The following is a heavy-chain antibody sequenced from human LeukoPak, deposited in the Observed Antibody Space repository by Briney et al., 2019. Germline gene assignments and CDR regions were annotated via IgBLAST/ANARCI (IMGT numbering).Heavy chain of an antibody. D-gene: IGHD3-10*01. CDR3: ARGRGPYGWFDP. J-gene: IGHJ5*02. Sequence: GGSLRLSCAASGFSFSNYWMRWVRQAPGKGLVWVSRISSDGSDTIYADSVKGRFTMSRDNAKNTLYLQMNSLRAEDTAVYYCARGRGPYGWFDPWGQGTLVTVSS. V-gene: IGHV3-74*01. CDR2: ISSDGSDT. CDR1: GFSFSNYW.